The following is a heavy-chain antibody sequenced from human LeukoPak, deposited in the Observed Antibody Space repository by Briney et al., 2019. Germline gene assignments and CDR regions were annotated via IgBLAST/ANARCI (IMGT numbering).Heavy chain of an antibody. CDR1: GFTFSSYA. CDR3: ARELDSSGWYGLNSYYYYGMDV. J-gene: IGHJ6*02. D-gene: IGHD6-19*01. Sequence: GGSLRLSCAASGFTFSSYAMHWVRQAPGKGLEWVAVISYDGSNKYYADSVKGRFTISRDNSKNTLYLQMNSLRAEDTAVYYCARELDSSGWYGLNSYYYYGMDVWGQGATVTVSS. CDR2: ISYDGSNK. V-gene: IGHV3-30*04.